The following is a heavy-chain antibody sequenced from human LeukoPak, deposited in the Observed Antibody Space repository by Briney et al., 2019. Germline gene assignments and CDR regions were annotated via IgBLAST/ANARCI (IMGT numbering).Heavy chain of an antibody. Sequence: PGGSLRLSCAASGFTFSSYSMNWVRQAPGKGLEWVSSISSSSSYIYYADSVKGRFTISRDNAKNSLYLQMNSLRAEDTAVYYCARGLRENYDFWSGYWSGYYYYYMDVWGKGTTVTVSS. V-gene: IGHV3-21*01. D-gene: IGHD3-3*01. J-gene: IGHJ6*03. CDR1: GFTFSSYS. CDR3: ARGLRENYDFWSGYWSGYYYYYMDV. CDR2: ISSSSSYI.